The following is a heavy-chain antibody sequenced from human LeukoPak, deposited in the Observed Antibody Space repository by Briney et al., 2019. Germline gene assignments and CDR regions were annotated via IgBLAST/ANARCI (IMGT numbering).Heavy chain of an antibody. D-gene: IGHD2-15*01. V-gene: IGHV1-46*01. Sequence: ASVKVSCKASGYTFTSYYMHWVRQAPGQGLEWMGIINPSGGSTSYAQKFQGRVTMTRDMSTSTVYMELSSLRSEDTAVYYCAREGYCSGGSCYSLPDYWGQGTLVTVSS. CDR1: GYTFTSYY. CDR3: AREGYCSGGSCYSLPDY. CDR2: INPSGGST. J-gene: IGHJ4*02.